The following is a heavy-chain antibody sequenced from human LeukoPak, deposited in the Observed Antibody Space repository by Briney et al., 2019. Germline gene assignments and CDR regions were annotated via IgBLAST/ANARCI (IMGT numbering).Heavy chain of an antibody. CDR3: ARGGYYDILTGYYGNAFDI. D-gene: IGHD3-9*01. J-gene: IGHJ3*02. V-gene: IGHV3-23*01. CDR1: GFTFSNYA. Sequence: GGSLRLSCAASGFTFSNYAMGWVRQAPGKGLEYISITGTDGTPYYADSVKGRFTISRDNSKSTLYLQMNSLTGDDTAIYYCARGGYYDILTGYYGNAFDIWGQGTMVTVSS. CDR2: TGTDGTP.